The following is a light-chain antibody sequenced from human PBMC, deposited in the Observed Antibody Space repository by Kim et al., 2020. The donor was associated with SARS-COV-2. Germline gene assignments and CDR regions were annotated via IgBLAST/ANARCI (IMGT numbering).Light chain of an antibody. Sequence: IQLTQSPSSVSASVGDRVTITCRASQDINTWLGWYQQKPGKAPKLLIYGASNLQSGVPSRFSGSGSGTDFTLTISRLQPEDCATYYCQQANSFPPWTFGQGTKVDIK. J-gene: IGKJ1*01. V-gene: IGKV1-12*01. CDR1: QDINTW. CDR2: GAS. CDR3: QQANSFPPWT.